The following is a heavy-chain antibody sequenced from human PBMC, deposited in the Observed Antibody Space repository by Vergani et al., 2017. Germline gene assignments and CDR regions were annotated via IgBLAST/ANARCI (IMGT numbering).Heavy chain of an antibody. CDR1: GYTFTSYY. V-gene: IGHV1-46*01. CDR2: INPSGGST. CDR3: ARDSRYCSSTSCYVGRDWFDP. D-gene: IGHD2-2*01. J-gene: IGHJ5*02. Sequence: QVQLVQSGAEVKKPGASVKVSCKASGYTFTSYYMHWVRQAPGQGLEWMGIINPSGGSTSYAQKFQGRVTMTRDTSTSTVYMELRSLSSEDKAGYYCARDSRYCSSTSCYVGRDWFDPWGQGTLVTVSS.